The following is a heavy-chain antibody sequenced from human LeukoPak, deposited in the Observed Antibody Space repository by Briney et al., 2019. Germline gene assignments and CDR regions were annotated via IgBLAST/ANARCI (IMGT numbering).Heavy chain of an antibody. CDR1: GGSISSGGYY. CDR3: AGERGEEYSSGWYKTNFFYN. Sequence: NPSQTLSLTCTVSGGSISSGGYYWSWIRQPPGKGLEWIGYIYHSGSTYYNPSLKSRVTISVDMSKNQISLQLTSVTGADTAVYYCAGERGEEYSSGWYKTNFFYNWGQGIRVTVSS. V-gene: IGHV4-30-2*01. J-gene: IGHJ4*02. CDR2: IYHSGST. D-gene: IGHD6-19*01.